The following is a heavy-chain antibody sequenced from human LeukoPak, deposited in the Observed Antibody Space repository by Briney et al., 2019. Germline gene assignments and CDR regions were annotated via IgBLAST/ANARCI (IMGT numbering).Heavy chain of an antibody. CDR1: GFTVSSNY. CDR2: IYSGGST. D-gene: IGHD5-18*01. V-gene: IGHV3-53*04. CDR3: ARQAYSYGRPIDY. Sequence: PGGSLRLPCAASGFTVSSNYMSWVRQAPGKGLEWVSVIYSGGSTYYADSVKGRFTISRHNSKNTLYLQMNSLRAEDTAVYYCARQAYSYGRPIDYWGQGTLVTVSS. J-gene: IGHJ4*02.